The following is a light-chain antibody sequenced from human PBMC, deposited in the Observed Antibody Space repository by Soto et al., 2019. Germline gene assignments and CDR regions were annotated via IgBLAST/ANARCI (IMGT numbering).Light chain of an antibody. CDR3: QQYNNWPKT. Sequence: ILLTQSPAMLSLSPVAISTLSCRASHSVSSNLAWYQQKPGQAPRLLIYGASTRATGIPARFSGSGSGTEFTPTISSLQSQDFAVYYCQQYNNWPKTFGQGTKVDIK. CDR2: GAS. CDR1: HSVSSN. J-gene: IGKJ1*01. V-gene: IGKV3-15*01.